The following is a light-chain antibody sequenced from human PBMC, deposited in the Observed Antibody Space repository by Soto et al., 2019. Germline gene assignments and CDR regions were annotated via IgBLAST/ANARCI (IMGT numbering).Light chain of an antibody. J-gene: IGKJ4*01. Sequence: EILMTQSPATLSVSPGERATLSCRASRSVSNSLAWYQQKPGRAPRLLIYGASTRATGIPVRFSGSGSGTEFTLTISSLQSEDFAVYYCQQYNNWPPLTFGGGTKVEI. CDR1: RSVSNS. CDR3: QQYNNWPPLT. CDR2: GAS. V-gene: IGKV3-15*01.